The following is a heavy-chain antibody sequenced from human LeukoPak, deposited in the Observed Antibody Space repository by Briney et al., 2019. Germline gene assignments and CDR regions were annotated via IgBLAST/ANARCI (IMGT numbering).Heavy chain of an antibody. J-gene: IGHJ4*02. D-gene: IGHD3-22*01. V-gene: IGHV3-30-3*01. CDR1: GFTFSSYA. CDR3: ARVPYYDSSGYYPRQYYFDY. CDR2: ISYDGSNK. Sequence: GGSLRLSCAASGFTFSSYAMHWVRQAPGKGLEWVAVISYDGSNKYCADSVKGRFTISRDNSKNTLYLQMNSLRAEDTAVYYCARVPYYDSSGYYPRQYYFDYWGQGTLVTVSS.